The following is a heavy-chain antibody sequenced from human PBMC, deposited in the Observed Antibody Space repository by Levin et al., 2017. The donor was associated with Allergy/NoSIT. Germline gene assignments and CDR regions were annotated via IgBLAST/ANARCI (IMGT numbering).Heavy chain of an antibody. CDR3: AKDYSGYETFDY. D-gene: IGHD5-12*01. Sequence: GESLKISCAASGFTFSSYGMHWVRQAPGKGLEWVAVISYDGSNKYYADSVKGRFTISRDNSKNTLYLQMNSLRAEDTAVYYCAKDYSGYETFDYWGQGTLVTVSS. J-gene: IGHJ4*02. CDR1: GFTFSSYG. V-gene: IGHV3-30*18. CDR2: ISYDGSNK.